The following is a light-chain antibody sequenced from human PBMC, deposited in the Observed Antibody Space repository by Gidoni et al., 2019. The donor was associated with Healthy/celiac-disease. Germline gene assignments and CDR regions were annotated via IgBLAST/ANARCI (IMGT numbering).Light chain of an antibody. CDR3: HQYNNWPPWT. J-gene: IGKJ1*01. V-gene: IGKV3-15*01. CDR1: QSISSH. CDR2: DAS. Sequence: EIVMTQSPATLSVSPGERANLSCRASQSISSHLAWYKQKPGQAPTLLIHDASTRATGIPARFIVSGSGTWFTLTIRSLHSEDFSISYCHQYNNWPPWTFGQGTQVEIK.